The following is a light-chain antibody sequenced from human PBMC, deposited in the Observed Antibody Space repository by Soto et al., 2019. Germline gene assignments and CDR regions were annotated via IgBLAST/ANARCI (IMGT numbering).Light chain of an antibody. V-gene: IGKV3-15*01. CDR2: GAS. J-gene: IGKJ5*01. CDR1: QSVSSN. Sequence: EIEMTQSPATRSVYPGERATLSCRASQSVSSNLAWYQQKPGQAPRLLIYGASNGATGIPPKFSGSGSGTDFILTISSLQPEDFATYYCQQTNSFPLTFGQGTRLEI. CDR3: QQTNSFPLT.